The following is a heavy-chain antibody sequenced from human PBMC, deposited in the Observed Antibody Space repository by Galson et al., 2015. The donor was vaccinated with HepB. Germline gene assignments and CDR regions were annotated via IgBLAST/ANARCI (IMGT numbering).Heavy chain of an antibody. J-gene: IGHJ4*02. D-gene: IGHD6-19*01. V-gene: IGHV3-64D*06. CDR2: ITSNGGST. Sequence: SLRLSCAASGFSFSTYAMRWVRQAPGKGLEYVSSITSNGGSTYYADSVKGRFTISRDNSKNTLYLQMSSLRPEDTAVYYCVNGGGAVAGTGFVYWGQGTLVTVSS. CDR3: VNGGGAVAGTGFVY. CDR1: GFSFSTYA.